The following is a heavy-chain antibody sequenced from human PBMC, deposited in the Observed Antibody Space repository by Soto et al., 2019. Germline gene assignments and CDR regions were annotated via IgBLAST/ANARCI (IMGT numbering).Heavy chain of an antibody. CDR2: IKQDGSEK. V-gene: IGHV3-7*01. CDR3: ARIASAGRGWDV. D-gene: IGHD6-13*01. J-gene: IGHJ6*02. Sequence: EVQLVESGGGLVQPGGSLRLSCAASGFTFSSYWMSWVRQAPVKGLEWVGNIKQDGSEKNYVDFMEGRFTISRDNAENSLYLQMTSLRAEETAVYYCARIASAGRGWDVWGQGTTVVVSS. CDR1: GFTFSSYW.